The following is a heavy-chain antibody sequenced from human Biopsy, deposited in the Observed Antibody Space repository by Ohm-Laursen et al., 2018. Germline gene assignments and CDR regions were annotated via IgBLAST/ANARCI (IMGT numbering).Heavy chain of an antibody. CDR3: GRGDYFDSNGYFWFDP. V-gene: IGHV4-31*01. D-gene: IGHD3-22*01. J-gene: IGHJ5*02. Sequence: TLSLTWTVSGGSISSGGSYWSWIRQRPGKGLEWIGYIFNSANTYYNPSLKNLITISGDTSKNQFSLKLNSVTAADTAVYYCGRGDYFDSNGYFWFDPWGQGTLVTVSS. CDR1: GGSISSGGSY. CDR2: IFNSANT.